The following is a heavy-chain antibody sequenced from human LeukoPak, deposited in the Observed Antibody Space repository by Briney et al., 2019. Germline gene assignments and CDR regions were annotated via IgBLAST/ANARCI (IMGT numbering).Heavy chain of an antibody. Sequence: PGGSLRLSCAASGFTFSSYGMHWVRQAPGKGLEWVAVISSDGNYKYYADSVKGRFTISRDNSKNTLYLQMNSLRGEDTAVYYCARDYKWGYFDYWGQGTLVTVSS. CDR2: ISSDGNYK. CDR3: ARDYKWGYFDY. J-gene: IGHJ4*02. D-gene: IGHD1-20*01. V-gene: IGHV3-30*19. CDR1: GFTFSSYG.